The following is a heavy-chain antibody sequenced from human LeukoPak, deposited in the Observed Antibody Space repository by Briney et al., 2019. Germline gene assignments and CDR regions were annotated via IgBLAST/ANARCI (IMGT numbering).Heavy chain of an antibody. CDR2: ISSSSSYI. Sequence: GGSLRLSCAASGFTFRSYSMNWVRQAPGKGLEWVSSISSSSSYIYYADSVKGRFTISRDNAKNSLYLQMNSLRAEDTAVYYCARRARGNWFDPWGEGTLVTVSS. CDR3: ARRARGNWFDP. J-gene: IGHJ5*02. CDR1: GFTFRSYS. V-gene: IGHV3-21*01.